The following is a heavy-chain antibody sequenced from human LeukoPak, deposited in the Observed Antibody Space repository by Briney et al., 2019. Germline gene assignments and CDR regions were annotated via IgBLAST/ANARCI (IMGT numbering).Heavy chain of an antibody. V-gene: IGHV3-30*02. J-gene: IGHJ5*02. CDR1: GFTFSNYG. D-gene: IGHD2/OR15-2a*01. Sequence: GGSLRLSCSASGFTFSNYGIHWVRQAPGKGLEWVAFIRYDGSNKYYADSVKGRFTISRDNSKNTLYLQMNSLRAEDTAVYYCARDHLWSTIVTNWFDPWGQGTLVTVSS. CDR3: ARDHLWSTIVTNWFDP. CDR2: IRYDGSNK.